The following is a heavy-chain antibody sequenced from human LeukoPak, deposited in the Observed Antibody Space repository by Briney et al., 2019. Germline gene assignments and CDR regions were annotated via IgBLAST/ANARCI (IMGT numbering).Heavy chain of an antibody. D-gene: IGHD2-2*01. J-gene: IGHJ3*02. V-gene: IGHV4-34*01. CDR2: INHSGRT. CDR3: ARRLGYCSSTSCYDAFDI. CDR1: GGSFSDYY. Sequence: PSETLSLTCAVYGGSFSDYYWTWIRQSPGKGLEWIGEINHSGRTNYNPSLESRVTISLDTSKNQFSLKLNSVTGADTAVYYCARRLGYCSSTSCYDAFDIWGQGTMVTVSS.